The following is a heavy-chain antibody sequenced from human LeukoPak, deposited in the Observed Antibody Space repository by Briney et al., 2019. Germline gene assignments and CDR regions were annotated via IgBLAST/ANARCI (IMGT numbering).Heavy chain of an antibody. D-gene: IGHD6-13*01. V-gene: IGHV4-59*12. CDR3: ARASMRMTTAGLVDY. CDR2: IHDSGST. Sequence: SETLSLTCTVSGGSISFYYWSWIRQIPGKGLEWIGYIHDSGSTNYNPSLKSRVTMSVDTSKNQFSLKLRSVTAADTAVYYCARASMRMTTAGLVDYWGQGTLVTVSS. J-gene: IGHJ4*02. CDR1: GGSISFYY.